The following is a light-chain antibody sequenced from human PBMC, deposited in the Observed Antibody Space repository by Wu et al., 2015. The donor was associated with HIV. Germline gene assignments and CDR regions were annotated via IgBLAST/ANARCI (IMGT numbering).Light chain of an antibody. CDR3: QKXNTAPWT. Sequence: DIQMTQSPSSLSASVGDGVTITCRASQGISNFLAWYQQKPGKPPKVLIYAASTLQSGVPSRFSGSGSGTDFTPTISSLQPEDVATXYXQKXNTAPWTFGQGTKGGNE. J-gene: IGKJ1*01. CDR1: QGISNF. CDR2: AAS. V-gene: IGKV1-27*01.